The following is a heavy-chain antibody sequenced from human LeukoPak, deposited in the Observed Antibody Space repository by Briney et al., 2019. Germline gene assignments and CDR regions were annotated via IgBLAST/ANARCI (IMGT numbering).Heavy chain of an antibody. J-gene: IGHJ3*02. CDR3: ARDSDQTGAFDI. CDR2: ISAYNGNT. D-gene: IGHD3-10*01. CDR1: GGTFSSYA. Sequence: ASVKVSCKASGGTFSSYAISWVRQAPGQGLEWMGWISAYNGNTNYAQKLQGRVTMTTDTSTSTAYMELRSLRSDDTAVYYCARDSDQTGAFDIWGQGTMVTVSS. V-gene: IGHV1-18*01.